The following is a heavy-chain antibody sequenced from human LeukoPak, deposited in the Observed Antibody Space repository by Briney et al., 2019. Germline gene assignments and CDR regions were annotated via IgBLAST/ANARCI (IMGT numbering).Heavy chain of an antibody. CDR3: ARGNWGFDY. CDR2: IYHSGDT. D-gene: IGHD7-27*01. J-gene: IGHJ4*02. Sequence: SETLSLTCTVSGGSIGTYYWSWIRQPPGKGLEWIGYIYHSGDTKYNPSLKSRVTISVDTSKNQFSLRLRSVTAADTAVYYCARGNWGFDYWGQGTLVTVSS. CDR1: GGSIGTYY. V-gene: IGHV4-59*01.